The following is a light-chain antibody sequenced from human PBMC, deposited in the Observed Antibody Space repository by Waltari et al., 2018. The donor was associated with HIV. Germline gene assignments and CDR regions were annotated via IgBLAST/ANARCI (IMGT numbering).Light chain of an antibody. J-gene: IGLJ1*01. Sequence: QPVLTQPPSASASLGASVTLTCTLTSGHSIYKVAWYQQRPGKGPRFEMRVGTGGIVGSKGDGIPDRFSVLGSGLNRYLTIKNIQEEDESDYHCGADLGSGSNFVYVFGTGTKVTVL. V-gene: IGLV9-49*01. CDR1: SGHSIYK. CDR3: GADLGSGSNFVYV. CDR2: VGTGGIVG.